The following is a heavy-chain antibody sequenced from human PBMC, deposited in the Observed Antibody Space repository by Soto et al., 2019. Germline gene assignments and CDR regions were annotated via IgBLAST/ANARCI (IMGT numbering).Heavy chain of an antibody. CDR3: ARVGPGYCSSTSCYRYWYFDL. CDR2: ISAYNGNT. CDR1: GYTFTSYG. Sequence: QVQLVQSGAEVKKPGASVKVSCKASGYTFTSYGISWVRQAPGQGLEWMGWISAYNGNTNYAQKLQGRVTMTTDTSTSTAYMELRSLRSDDTAVYYCARVGPGYCSSTSCYRYWYFDLWGRGTLVTVSS. V-gene: IGHV1-18*01. J-gene: IGHJ2*01. D-gene: IGHD2-2*01.